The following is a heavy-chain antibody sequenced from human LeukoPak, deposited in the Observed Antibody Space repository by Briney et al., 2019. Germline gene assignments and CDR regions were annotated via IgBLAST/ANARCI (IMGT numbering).Heavy chain of an antibody. Sequence: GGSLRLSCAASGFIFSTYTMNWVRQAPGKELEWISHISTSGNTIKYADSVKGRFTISRDNAENSLYLQMNSLRAEDTAVYYCARGGLYYDTRAIYYINQWGQGTLVTVSS. J-gene: IGHJ4*02. V-gene: IGHV3-48*01. CDR2: ISTSGNTI. CDR1: GFIFSTYT. D-gene: IGHD3-22*01. CDR3: ARGGLYYDTRAIYYINQ.